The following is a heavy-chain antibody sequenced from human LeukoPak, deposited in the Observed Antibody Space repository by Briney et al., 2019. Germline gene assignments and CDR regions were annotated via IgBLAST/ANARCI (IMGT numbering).Heavy chain of an antibody. D-gene: IGHD2-15*01. Sequence: GGSLRLSCAASGFTFSSYWMYWVRQAPGKGLVWVSRINSDGSSTRYADSVRGRFTISRDNAKNTLYLQMNSLRAEDTAIYYCAKNGDRGAYCTGGTCYPYFYYYMDVWGKGTTVTI. CDR3: AKNGDRGAYCTGGTCYPYFYYYMDV. CDR2: INSDGSST. CDR1: GFTFSSYW. V-gene: IGHV3-74*01. J-gene: IGHJ6*03.